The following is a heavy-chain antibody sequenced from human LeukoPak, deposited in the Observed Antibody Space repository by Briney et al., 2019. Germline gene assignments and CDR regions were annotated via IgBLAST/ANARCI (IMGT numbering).Heavy chain of an antibody. J-gene: IGHJ4*02. CDR1: GFTFSSYS. Sequence: GGSLRLSCTTSGFTFSSYSMNWVRQAPGKGLEWVSSLSSSSSYIYYADSVKGRFTISRDNAKNSLYLQMNSLRAEDTAVYYCATDRGYYESGWGQGTLVTVSS. CDR3: ATDRGYYESG. V-gene: IGHV3-21*01. CDR2: LSSSSSYI. D-gene: IGHD3-3*01.